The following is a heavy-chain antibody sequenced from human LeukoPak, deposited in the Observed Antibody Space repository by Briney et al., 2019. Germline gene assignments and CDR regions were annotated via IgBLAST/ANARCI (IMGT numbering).Heavy chain of an antibody. J-gene: IGHJ4*02. CDR2: IDYDSSHI. CDR1: GFTFSNSA. Sequence: GGSLRLSCAASGFTFSNSAMNWVRQVPGKGLVWVSSIDYDSSHIYYAASVRGRFTISRDNARNSVYLQMNSLRVEDTAVYYCARDPLRYLRVGHYDYWGQGTLVAVSS. V-gene: IGHV3-21*01. CDR3: ARDPLRYLRVGHYDY. D-gene: IGHD3-9*01.